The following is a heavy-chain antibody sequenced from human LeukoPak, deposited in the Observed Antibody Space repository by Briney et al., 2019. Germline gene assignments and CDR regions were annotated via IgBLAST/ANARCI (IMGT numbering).Heavy chain of an antibody. CDR1: GFSFSSYS. D-gene: IGHD3-10*01. Sequence: PGGSLRLSCAASGFSFSSYSMNWVRQAPGKGLEWVASLSSSSRYIYYADSVKGRFTISRDNSKNTLYLQMNSLRAEDTAVYYCAKLGKTENHYGSGRFSYYYYMDVWGKGTTVTISS. J-gene: IGHJ6*03. CDR3: AKLGKTENHYGSGRFSYYYYMDV. V-gene: IGHV3-21*01. CDR2: LSSSSRYI.